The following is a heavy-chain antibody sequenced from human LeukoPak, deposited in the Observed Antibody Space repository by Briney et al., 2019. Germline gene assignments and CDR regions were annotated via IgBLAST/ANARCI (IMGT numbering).Heavy chain of an antibody. CDR1: GYTFTSYG. V-gene: IGHV1-18*01. J-gene: IGHJ4*02. D-gene: IGHD3-3*01. CDR2: ISAYNGNT. Sequence: ASVKVSCKASGYTFTSYGISWVRQAPGQGLEWMGWISAYNGNTNYAQKLQGRVTMTRDTSTSTVYMELRSLRSEDTAVYYCARGRDYDFWSGYYAYYFDYWGQGTLVTVSS. CDR3: ARGRDYDFWSGYYAYYFDY.